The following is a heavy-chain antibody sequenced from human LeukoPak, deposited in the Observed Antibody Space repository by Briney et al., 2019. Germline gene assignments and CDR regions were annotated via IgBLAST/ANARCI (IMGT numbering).Heavy chain of an antibody. CDR1: GGSISRGSYF. CDR3: ARGGIPDY. J-gene: IGHJ4*02. D-gene: IGHD2-21*01. CDR2: VYTSETP. Sequence: PSETLSLTCTVSGGSISRGSYFWSWIRQPAGKGLEWIGRVYTSETPKYNPSLKSRVTISVDASRNQFSLKLSSVTAADTAVYYCARGGIPDYWGQGILVTVSS. V-gene: IGHV4-61*02.